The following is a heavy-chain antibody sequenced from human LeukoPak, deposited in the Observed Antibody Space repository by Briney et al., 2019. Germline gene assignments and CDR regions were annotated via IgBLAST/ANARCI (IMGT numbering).Heavy chain of an antibody. CDR1: GFTFSSYW. Sequence: GGSLRLSCAASGFTFSSYWMSWVRQAPGKGLEWVANIKQDGSEKYYVDSVKGRFTISRDNAKNSLYLQMNSLRAEDTAVYYCARDSQDSSGYYYEGDAFDIWGQGTMVTVSS. CDR2: IKQDGSEK. D-gene: IGHD3-22*01. V-gene: IGHV3-7*01. CDR3: ARDSQDSSGYYYEGDAFDI. J-gene: IGHJ3*02.